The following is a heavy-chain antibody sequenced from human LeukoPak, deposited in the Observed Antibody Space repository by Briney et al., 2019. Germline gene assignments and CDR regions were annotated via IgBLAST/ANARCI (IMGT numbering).Heavy chain of an antibody. D-gene: IGHD3-10*01. CDR3: ARALAGHAFDI. Sequence: GGSLRLSCVGSGFTSIAYALTWARQAPGKGLEWVSGISGGGVTTYYADSVKGRFTISRDNSKNTLYLQMNSLRAEDTAVYYCARALAGHAFDIWGQGTMVTVSS. J-gene: IGHJ3*02. CDR2: ISGGGVTT. CDR1: GFTSIAYA. V-gene: IGHV3-23*01.